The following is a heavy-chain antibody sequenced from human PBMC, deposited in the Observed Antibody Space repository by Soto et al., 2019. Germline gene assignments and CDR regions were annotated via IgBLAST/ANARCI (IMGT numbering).Heavy chain of an antibody. CDR3: ARDMGYCSSTSCYGDWFDP. D-gene: IGHD2-2*01. Sequence: SETLSLTCTVSGGSISSGGYYWSWIRQHPGKGLEWIGYIYYSGSTYYNPSLKSRVTISVDTSKNQFSLKLSSVTAADTAVYYCARDMGYCSSTSCYGDWFDPWGQGTLVTVSS. CDR1: GGSISSGGYY. J-gene: IGHJ5*02. V-gene: IGHV4-31*03. CDR2: IYYSGST.